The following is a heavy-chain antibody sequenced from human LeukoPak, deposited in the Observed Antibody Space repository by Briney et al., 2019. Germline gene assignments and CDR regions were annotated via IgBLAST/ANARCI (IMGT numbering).Heavy chain of an antibody. CDR2: ISTGNGDT. CDR3: GRGGSSGVDY. CDR1: GYTFTSYG. D-gene: IGHD2-15*01. J-gene: IGHJ4*02. V-gene: IGHV1-3*04. Sequence: EASVKVSCKASGYTFTSYGISWVRQAPGQRLEWMGWISTGNGDTKYSQKFQGRVTLTRDTSASTVYMELSSLRSEDTAVYYCGRGGSSGVDYWGQGTLVTVSS.